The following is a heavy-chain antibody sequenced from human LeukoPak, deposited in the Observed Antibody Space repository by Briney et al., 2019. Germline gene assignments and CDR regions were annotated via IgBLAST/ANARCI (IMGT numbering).Heavy chain of an antibody. CDR2: IDPTDSYT. J-gene: IGHJ4*02. D-gene: IGHD2-15*01. Sequence: GEALKISCKGSGYSFTNYWITWVRRMPGKGLEWLGRIDPTDSYTNYSPSFQGHVTISADKSISTAYLQWSSLKTSDTAMYYCARRSGYCTGASCHIGYWGQGTLVTVSS. V-gene: IGHV5-10-1*01. CDR1: GYSFTNYW. CDR3: ARRSGYCTGASCHIGY.